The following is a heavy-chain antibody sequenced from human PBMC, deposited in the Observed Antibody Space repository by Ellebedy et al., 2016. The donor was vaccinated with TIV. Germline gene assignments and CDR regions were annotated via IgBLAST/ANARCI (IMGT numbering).Heavy chain of an antibody. CDR2: IIPIFGTA. CDR3: ARGGDIVVVPAAAYNWFDP. CDR1: GGTFSSYA. D-gene: IGHD2-2*01. Sequence: AASVKVSCKASGGTFSSYAISWVRQAPGQGLEWMGGIIPIFGTANYAQKFQGRVTITADESTSTAYMELSSLRSEDTAVYYCARGGDIVVVPAAAYNWFDPWGQGTLVTVSS. V-gene: IGHV1-69*13. J-gene: IGHJ5*02.